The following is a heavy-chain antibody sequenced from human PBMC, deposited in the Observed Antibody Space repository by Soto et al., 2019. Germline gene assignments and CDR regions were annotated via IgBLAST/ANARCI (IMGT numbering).Heavy chain of an antibody. V-gene: IGHV3-23*01. CDR2: ISGSGGST. CDR1: GFTFSSYA. J-gene: IGHJ4*02. D-gene: IGHD2-2*01. Sequence: RGSLRLSCAASGFTFSSYAMSWVRQAPGKGLEWVSAISGSGGSTNYADSVKGRFTISRDNSKNTLYLQMNSLRAEDTAVYYCAKGHDFIVVVPAALAPYFDYWGQGTLVIVSS. CDR3: AKGHDFIVVVPAALAPYFDY.